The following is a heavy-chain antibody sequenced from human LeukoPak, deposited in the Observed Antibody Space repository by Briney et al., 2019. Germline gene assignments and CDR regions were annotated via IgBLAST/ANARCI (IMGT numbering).Heavy chain of an antibody. CDR2: TTGSGGAT. V-gene: IGHV3-23*01. D-gene: IGHD4-17*01. Sequence: SGGSLRLSCAASGFTFSSYVMRWVRQAPGKGLEWVSSTTGSGGATYYADSVKGRFTISRDNSKNTLYLQMNSLRAEDTAVYYCAKGRGDPFYYFDYWGQGTLVTVSS. J-gene: IGHJ4*02. CDR3: AKGRGDPFYYFDY. CDR1: GFTFSSYV.